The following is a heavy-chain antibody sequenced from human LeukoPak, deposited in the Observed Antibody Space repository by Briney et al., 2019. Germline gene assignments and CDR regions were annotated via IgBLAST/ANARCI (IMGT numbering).Heavy chain of an antibody. CDR1: GGTFSSYA. D-gene: IGHD1-26*01. CDR2: IIPIFGTA. V-gene: IGHV1-69*13. CDR3: AKDREKAVGATIFDH. Sequence: GASVKVSCKASGGTFSSYAISWVRQAPGQGLEWMGGIIPIFGTANYAQKFQGRVTITADESTSTAYMELSSLRSEDTAVYYCAKDREKAVGATIFDHWGQGTLVTVSS. J-gene: IGHJ4*02.